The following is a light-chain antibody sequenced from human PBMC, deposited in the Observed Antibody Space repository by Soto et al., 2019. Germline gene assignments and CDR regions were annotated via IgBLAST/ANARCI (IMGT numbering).Light chain of an antibody. Sequence: DIVMTQSPESLAVFLGERATINCKSSQSLLFRSNNKNYLAWYQQKPGQPPKLLIYWASTRRSGVPDRFIGSGSGTDFTLTISSLQAADVAVYYCQQYYSTLWTFGQGTKVEIK. CDR2: WAS. J-gene: IGKJ1*01. CDR3: QQYYSTLWT. CDR1: QSLLFRSNNKNY. V-gene: IGKV4-1*01.